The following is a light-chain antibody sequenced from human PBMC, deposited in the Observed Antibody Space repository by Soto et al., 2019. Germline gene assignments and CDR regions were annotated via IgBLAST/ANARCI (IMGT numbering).Light chain of an antibody. CDR2: TNN. CDR1: SSSIGSNS. Sequence: QAVVTQPPSASGTPGQRVTISCSGSSSSIGSNSVNWYQQLPRTAPKVLIYTNNQRPSGVPDRLSGSKSGTSASLAISGLQSEDEADYYCAAWDGSLNVYVFGTGTKLTVL. J-gene: IGLJ1*01. CDR3: AAWDGSLNVYV. V-gene: IGLV1-44*01.